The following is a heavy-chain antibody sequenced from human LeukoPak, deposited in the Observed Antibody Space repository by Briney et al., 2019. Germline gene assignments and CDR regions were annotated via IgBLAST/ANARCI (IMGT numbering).Heavy chain of an antibody. V-gene: IGHV4-34*01. D-gene: IGHD3-10*01. J-gene: IGHJ4*02. CDR3: ARHEVGPGYYYGSGSYYNAFDY. Sequence: KPSETLSLTCAVYGGSFSGYYWSWIRQPPGKGLEWIGEINHSGSTNYNPSLKSRVTISVDTSKNQFSLKLSSVTAADTAVYHCARHEVGPGYYYGSGSYYNAFDYWGQGTLVTVSS. CDR1: GGSFSGYY. CDR2: INHSGST.